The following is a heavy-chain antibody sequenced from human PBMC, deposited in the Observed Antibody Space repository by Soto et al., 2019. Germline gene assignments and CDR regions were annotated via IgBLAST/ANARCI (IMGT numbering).Heavy chain of an antibody. CDR2: ISSSSSYI. Sequence: GGSLRLSCAASGFTFSSYSMNWVRQAPGKGLEWVSSISSSSSYIYYADSVKGRFTISRDNAKNSLYLQMNSLRAEDTAVYYCARADSGGLFDLWGQGTLVTVSS. V-gene: IGHV3-21*01. J-gene: IGHJ4*02. CDR1: GFTFSSYS. CDR3: ARADSGGLFDL. D-gene: IGHD5-12*01.